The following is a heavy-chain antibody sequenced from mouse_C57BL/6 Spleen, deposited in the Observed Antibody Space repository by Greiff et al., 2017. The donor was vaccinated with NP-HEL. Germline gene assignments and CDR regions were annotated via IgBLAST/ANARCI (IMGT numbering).Heavy chain of an antibody. V-gene: IGHV2-5*01. CDR3: AKEGITTGAMDY. J-gene: IGHJ4*01. CDR1: GFSLTSYG. D-gene: IGHD1-1*01. Sequence: QVQLVESGPGLVQPSQSLSITCTVSGFSLTSYGVHWVRQSPGKGLEWLGVIWRGGSTDYNAAFMSRLSITKDNSKSQVFFKMNSLQADDTAIYYCAKEGITTGAMDYWGQGTSVTVSS. CDR2: IWRGGST.